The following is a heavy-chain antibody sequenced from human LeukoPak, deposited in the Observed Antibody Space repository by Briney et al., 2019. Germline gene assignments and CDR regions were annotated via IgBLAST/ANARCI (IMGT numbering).Heavy chain of an antibody. CDR3: AREKDNWGIDAFDF. J-gene: IGHJ3*01. CDR2: IYSGGST. V-gene: IGHV3-66*01. Sequence: GGSLRLSCAASGFTVSSNYMSWVRQAPGKGLEWVSVIYSGGSTYYADSVKGGFTISRDNSKNTLYLQMNSLRAEDTAVYYCAREKDNWGIDAFDFWGQGTMVTVSS. CDR1: GFTVSSNY. D-gene: IGHD3-16*01.